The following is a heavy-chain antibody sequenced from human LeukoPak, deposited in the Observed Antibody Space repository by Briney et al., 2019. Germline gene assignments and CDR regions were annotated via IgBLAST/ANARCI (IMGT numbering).Heavy chain of an antibody. CDR3: ARNTPSRGSLSYYYYYMDV. CDR2: IYYSGST. Sequence: PETLSLTCTVSGGSISSYYWSWIRQPPGKGLEWIGYIYYSGSTNYNPSLKSRVTISVDTSKNQFSLQLNSVTPEDTAVYYCARNTPSRGSLSYYYYYMDVWGKGTTVTISS. V-gene: IGHV4-59*12. D-gene: IGHD1-26*01. CDR1: GGSISSYY. J-gene: IGHJ6*03.